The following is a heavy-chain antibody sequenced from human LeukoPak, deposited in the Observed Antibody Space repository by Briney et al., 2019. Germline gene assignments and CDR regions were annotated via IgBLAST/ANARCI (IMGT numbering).Heavy chain of an antibody. CDR3: ARSPYHDILTGSRGTFDY. CDR1: GFSFSTSGVG. J-gene: IGHJ4*02. V-gene: IGHV2-5*02. Sequence: SGPTLVKPTQTLTLTCTFSGFSFSTSGVGVGWIRQPPGKALEWLAVIYWDEDKRYRPSLKSRLTITKDTSKNQVVLTMTNMDPVDTATYYCARSPYHDILTGSRGTFDYWGRGILVTVSS. D-gene: IGHD3-9*01. CDR2: IYWDEDK.